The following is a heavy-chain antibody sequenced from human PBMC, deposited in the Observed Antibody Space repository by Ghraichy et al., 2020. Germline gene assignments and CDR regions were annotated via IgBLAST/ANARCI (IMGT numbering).Heavy chain of an antibody. Sequence: GGSLRLSCAASGFTFSNYYMSWIRQAPGKGLEWVLYISSSGNTKYYADSVKGRFTISRDNAKNSLYLQMNSLRAEDTAVYYCTRVPDGSSTSCYTGYYSFFMVFWATPTTLTVFS. CDR3: TRVPDGSSTSCYTGYYSFFMVF. V-gene: IGHV3-11*01. CDR1: GFTFSNYY. CDR2: ISSSGNTK. D-gene: IGHD2-2*02. J-gene: IGHJ6*03.